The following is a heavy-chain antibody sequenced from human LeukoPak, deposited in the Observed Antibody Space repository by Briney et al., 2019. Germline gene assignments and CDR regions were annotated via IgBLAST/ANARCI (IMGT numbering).Heavy chain of an antibody. V-gene: IGHV1-18*04. CDR1: GYTFTGYY. CDR2: ISAYNDNT. D-gene: IGHD3-3*01. J-gene: IGHJ5*02. Sequence: GASVKVSCKASGYTFTGYYMHWVRQAPGQGLEWMGWISAYNDNTNYPQKLQGRVTMTTDTSTNTAYMELRSLRSDDTAMYYCARDKRRFDFWSDPGWFDPWGQGTLVTVSS. CDR3: ARDKRRFDFWSDPGWFDP.